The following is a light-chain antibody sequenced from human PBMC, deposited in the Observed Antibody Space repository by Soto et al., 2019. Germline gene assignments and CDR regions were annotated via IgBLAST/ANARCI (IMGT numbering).Light chain of an antibody. V-gene: IGLV2-18*01. CDR1: SIDVGNFDL. Sequence: QSVLTQPPSVSGSPGQSVTISCTGTSIDVGNFDLVSWYQQPPGTAPKLSIYQVSNRPSGVPDRFSGSQSGNTASLTISGLQAEDEADYYCSLKTSSVTWVFGGGTKLTVL. J-gene: IGLJ3*02. CDR2: QVS. CDR3: SLKTSSVTWV.